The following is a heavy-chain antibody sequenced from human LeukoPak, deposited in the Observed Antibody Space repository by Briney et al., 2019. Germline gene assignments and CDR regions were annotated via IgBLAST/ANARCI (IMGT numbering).Heavy chain of an antibody. CDR1: GYTFTGYY. D-gene: IGHD3-10*01. CDR3: ARDHGRGYYFDY. V-gene: IGHV1-2*02. J-gene: IGHJ4*02. CDR2: INPNSGGT. Sequence: ASVKVSCKASGYTFTGYYMHWVRQAPGQGLEWMGWINPNSGGTNYAQKFQGSVTMTRDTSISTAYMELSRLRSDDTAVYYCARDHGRGYYFDYWGQGTLVTVSS.